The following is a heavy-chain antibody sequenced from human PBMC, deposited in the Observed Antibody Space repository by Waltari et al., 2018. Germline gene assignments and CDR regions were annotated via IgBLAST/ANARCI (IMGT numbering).Heavy chain of an antibody. CDR3: ATKRESSASGFDY. V-gene: IGHV4-39*01. D-gene: IGHD6-19*01. J-gene: IGHJ4*02. CDR1: GGSISSSSYY. Sequence: QLQLQESGPGLVKPSETLSFTCTVSGGSISSSSYYWGWIRQPPGKGLEWIGSIYYSGSTYSNPSLNGRVTISVDTSKNQFSLKLSSVTAADTAVDYCATKRESSASGFDYWGQGTLVTVSS. CDR2: IYYSGST.